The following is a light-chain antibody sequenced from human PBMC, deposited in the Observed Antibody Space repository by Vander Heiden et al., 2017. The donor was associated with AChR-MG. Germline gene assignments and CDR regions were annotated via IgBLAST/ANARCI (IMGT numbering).Light chain of an antibody. CDR3: QQRSNGPRSIT. CDR1: QSVSSY. Sequence: EIVLTQSPATLSLSPGERATLSCRASQSVSSYLAWYQQKPGQAPRLLIYDASNRATGIPARFSGSGSGTDFTLTISSLEPEDFAVYYCQQRSNGPRSITFGQRTRLEIK. CDR2: DAS. J-gene: IGKJ5*01. V-gene: IGKV3-11*01.